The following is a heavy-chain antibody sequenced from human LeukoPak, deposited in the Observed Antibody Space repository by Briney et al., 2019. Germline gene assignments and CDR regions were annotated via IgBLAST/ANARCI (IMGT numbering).Heavy chain of an antibody. CDR2: IYYSGST. J-gene: IGHJ2*01. Sequence: SETLSLTCTVSGGSISSYYWSWIRQPPGKGLEWIGYIYYSGSTNYNPSLKSRVTISVDTSKNQFSLKLSSVTAADTAVYYCARDLSGSYVYWYFDLWGRGTLVTVSS. D-gene: IGHD1-26*01. CDR1: GGSISSYY. CDR3: ARDLSGSYVYWYFDL. V-gene: IGHV4-59*01.